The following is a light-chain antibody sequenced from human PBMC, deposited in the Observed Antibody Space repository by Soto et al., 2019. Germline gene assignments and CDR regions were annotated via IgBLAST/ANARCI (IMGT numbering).Light chain of an antibody. J-gene: IGKJ2*01. CDR3: QQYNSAPNT. V-gene: IGKV1-27*01. CDR1: QDISNY. Sequence: DIPMTQSPSSLSASVGDRVTITCRASQDISNYLAWYQQKPGKVPKLLIFDASTLQTGVQSRFSGSGAGTVFTLTISGLQPEDVAAYYCQQYNSAPNTFGRGTRLEIK. CDR2: DAS.